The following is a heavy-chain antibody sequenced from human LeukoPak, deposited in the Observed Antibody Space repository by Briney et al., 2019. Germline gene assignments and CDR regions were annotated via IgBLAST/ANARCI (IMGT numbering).Heavy chain of an antibody. V-gene: IGHV3-30-3*01. Sequence: PGGSLRLSCAASGFTFSSYAMHWVRQAPGKGLEWVAVISYDGSNKYYADSVKGRFTISRDNSKNTLYLQMTSLRADDTAVYYCARTTGCSSTSCYVNFWGQGTLVTVSS. CDR3: ARTTGCSSTSCYVNF. CDR2: ISYDGSNK. D-gene: IGHD2-2*01. J-gene: IGHJ4*02. CDR1: GFTFSSYA.